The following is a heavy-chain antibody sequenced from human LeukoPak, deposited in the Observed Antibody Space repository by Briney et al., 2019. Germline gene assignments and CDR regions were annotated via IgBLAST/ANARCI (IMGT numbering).Heavy chain of an antibody. CDR2: MNPNSGNT. V-gene: IGHV1-8*02. D-gene: IGHD6-19*01. CDR1: GYTFTSYG. J-gene: IGHJ4*02. CDR3: ARRAPGIAVAGILDY. Sequence: GASVKVSCKASGYTFTSYGISWVRQAPGQGLEWMGWMNPNSGNTGYAQKFQGRVTMTRNTSISTAYMELSSLRSEDTAVYYCARRAPGIAVAGILDYWGQGTLVTVSS.